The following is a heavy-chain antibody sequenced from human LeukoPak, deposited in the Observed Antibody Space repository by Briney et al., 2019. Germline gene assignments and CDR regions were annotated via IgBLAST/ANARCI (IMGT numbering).Heavy chain of an antibody. CDR1: GFTFDDYA. D-gene: IGHD6-13*01. V-gene: IGHV3-9*01. CDR2: ISYNSGTI. Sequence: GGSLRLSCAASGFTFDDYALHWVRQAPGKGLEWVSGISYNSGTIAYADSVKGRFTISRDNAKNSLYLQMNSLRAEDTALYYCAKDIEGIAAAIDYWGQGTLVTVSS. CDR3: AKDIEGIAAAIDY. J-gene: IGHJ4*02.